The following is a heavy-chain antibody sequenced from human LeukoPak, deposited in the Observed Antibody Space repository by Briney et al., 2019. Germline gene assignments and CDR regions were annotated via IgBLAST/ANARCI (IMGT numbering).Heavy chain of an antibody. Sequence: ASVKVSCKASGYTFTSYGISWVQQAPGQGLEWMGWISAYNGNTNYAQKLQGRVTMTTDTSTSTAYMELRSLRSDDTAVYYCARDLMDYYDSSGLDYWGQGTLVTVSS. D-gene: IGHD3-22*01. CDR3: ARDLMDYYDSSGLDY. CDR1: GYTFTSYG. J-gene: IGHJ4*02. CDR2: ISAYNGNT. V-gene: IGHV1-18*01.